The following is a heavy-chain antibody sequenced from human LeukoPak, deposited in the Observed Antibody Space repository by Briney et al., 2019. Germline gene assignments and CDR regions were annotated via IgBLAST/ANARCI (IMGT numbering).Heavy chain of an antibody. CDR1: GGTFTSYA. J-gene: IGHJ6*02. D-gene: IGHD4-23*01. Sequence: SVKVSCKASGGTFTSYAISWVRQAPGQGLEWMGRIIPILGIANYAQKFQGRVTITADKSTSTAYMELSSLRSEDTAVYYCARRPPNYVGGNPTYYYDGMDVWGQGTTVTVSS. CDR3: ARRPPNYVGGNPTYYYDGMDV. CDR2: IIPILGIA. V-gene: IGHV1-69*04.